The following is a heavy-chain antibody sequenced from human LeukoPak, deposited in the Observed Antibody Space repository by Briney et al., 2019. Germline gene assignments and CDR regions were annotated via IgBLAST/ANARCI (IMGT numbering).Heavy chain of an antibody. D-gene: IGHD4-23*01. J-gene: IGHJ4*02. V-gene: IGHV3-48*03. CDR2: ITSSSRTI. CDR1: GFTFSSSE. Sequence: PGGSLRLSCVASGFTFSSSEMNWVRQAPGKGLEWISYITSSSRTIWYADSVKGRFTISRDNAKNSLYLQMNGLRDDDTAVYYCARIHHPSPVGYWGQGTLVTVSS. CDR3: ARIHHPSPVGY.